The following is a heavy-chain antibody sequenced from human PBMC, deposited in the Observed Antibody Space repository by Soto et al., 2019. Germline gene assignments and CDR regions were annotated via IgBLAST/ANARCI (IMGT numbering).Heavy chain of an antibody. Sequence: EVQLLESGGGLVQPGGSLRLSCAASGFTFSSYAMSWVRQAPGKGLEWVSAISGSGGSTYYADSVKGRFTISRDNSKNTLYLPMNSLSAEDTAVYYWAKERRNTVITYTSSKWFDPWGQGTLVTVSS. D-gene: IGHD4-17*01. CDR2: ISGSGGST. J-gene: IGHJ5*02. V-gene: IGHV3-23*01. CDR3: AKERRNTVITYTSSKWFDP. CDR1: GFTFSSYA.